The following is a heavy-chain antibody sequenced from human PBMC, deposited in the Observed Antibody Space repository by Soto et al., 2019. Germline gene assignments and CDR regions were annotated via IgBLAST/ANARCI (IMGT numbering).Heavy chain of an antibody. CDR1: GGTFRNYP. J-gene: IGHJ4*02. CDR3: ARCPFVVLNYFES. Sequence: QVQLVQSGTEVKKPGSSVKVSCKASGGTFRNYPINWVRQAPGQGLEWMGSIFPLTDIPDYAQNFQARLTISADKSTSTAYMELSSLTSADTAMYFCARCPFVVLNYFESWGQGTLVTVSS. V-gene: IGHV1-69*02. CDR2: IFPLTDIP.